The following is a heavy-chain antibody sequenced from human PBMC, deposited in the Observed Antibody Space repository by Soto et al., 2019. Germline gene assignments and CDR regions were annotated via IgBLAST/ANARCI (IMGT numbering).Heavy chain of an antibody. J-gene: IGHJ6*02. Sequence: KVSCKASGGTFSSYAISWVRQAPGQGLEWMGGIIPIFGTANYAQKFQGRVTITADESTSTAYMELSSLRSEDTAVYYCARPIVGATTDDYYYYGMDVWGQGTTVTVS. CDR2: IIPIFGTA. CDR1: GGTFSSYA. D-gene: IGHD1-26*01. CDR3: ARPIVGATTDDYYYYGMDV. V-gene: IGHV1-69*01.